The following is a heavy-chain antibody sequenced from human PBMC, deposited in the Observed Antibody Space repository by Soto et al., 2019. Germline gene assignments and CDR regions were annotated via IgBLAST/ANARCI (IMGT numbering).Heavy chain of an antibody. CDR1: GFSLSSDGAA. V-gene: IGHV2-5*02. J-gene: IGHJ4*02. CDR2: TYWDDDK. CDR3: AHSDSRLSHSLDY. D-gene: IGHD3-22*01. Sequence: QITLKESGPTLVKPTQTLTLTCSFSGFSLSSDGAAVSWVRQPPGKALEWLALTYWDDDKRYRPSLKSRITITHDTPITQVVLTMTDMDPADTATYFCAHSDSRLSHSLDYWGQGSLVTVSS.